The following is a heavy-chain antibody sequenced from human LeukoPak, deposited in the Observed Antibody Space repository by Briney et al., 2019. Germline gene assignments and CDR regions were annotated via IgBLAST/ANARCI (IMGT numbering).Heavy chain of an antibody. J-gene: IGHJ5*02. CDR3: ARDNSVRDEAWWFNP. D-gene: IGHD5-24*01. CDR1: GYTFTSYG. Sequence: ASVKVSCKASGYTFTSYGISWVRQAPGQGLEWMGWIDANSGGTNYAHNFQGRVTMTRDPSISTAYMELSSLRSEDTAVYYCARDNSVRDEAWWFNPWGQGTLVTVSS. V-gene: IGHV1-2*02. CDR2: IDANSGGT.